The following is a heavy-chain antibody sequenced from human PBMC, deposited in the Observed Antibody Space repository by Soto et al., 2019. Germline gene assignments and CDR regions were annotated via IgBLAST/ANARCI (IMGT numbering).Heavy chain of an antibody. CDR2: ISFDGSNK. D-gene: IGHD5-12*01. J-gene: IGHJ6*02. Sequence: GGSLRLSCAASGFTFSSYGIHWVRQAPGKGLEWVAVISFDGSNKYYVDSVKGRFTISRDSSKNTLYLQMNSLRAEDTAVYYCAKDRYAEDYYYYGMDVWGQGTTVTVSS. CDR3: AKDRYAEDYYYYGMDV. CDR1: GFTFSSYG. V-gene: IGHV3-30*18.